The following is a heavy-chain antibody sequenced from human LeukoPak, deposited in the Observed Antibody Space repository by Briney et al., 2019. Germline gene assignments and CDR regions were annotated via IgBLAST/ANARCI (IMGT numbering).Heavy chain of an antibody. CDR2: ISAYNGNT. CDR3: ARVGAAFPRYYFDY. Sequence: SVKVSCKASGYTFTSYGISRVRQAPGQGLEWMGWISAYNGNTNYAQKLQGRVTMTTDTSTSTAYMELRSLRSDDTAVYYCARVGAAFPRYYFDYWGQGTLVTVSS. CDR1: GYTFTSYG. D-gene: IGHD4/OR15-4a*01. V-gene: IGHV1-18*01. J-gene: IGHJ4*02.